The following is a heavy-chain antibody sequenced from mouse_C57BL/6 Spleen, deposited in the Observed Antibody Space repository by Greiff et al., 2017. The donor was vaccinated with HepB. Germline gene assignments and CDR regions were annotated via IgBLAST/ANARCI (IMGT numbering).Heavy chain of an antibody. CDR1: GFTFSDYG. Sequence: EVQGVESGGGLVKPGGSLKLSCAASGFTFSDYGMHWVRQAPAKGLEWVAYISSGSSTIYYADTVKGRFTISRDNAKNTLFLQRTSLRSEDTAMYYCARKLYDYGFYYAMDYWGQGTSVTVSS. V-gene: IGHV5-17*01. CDR3: ARKLYDYGFYYAMDY. D-gene: IGHD2-4*01. CDR2: ISSGSSTI. J-gene: IGHJ4*01.